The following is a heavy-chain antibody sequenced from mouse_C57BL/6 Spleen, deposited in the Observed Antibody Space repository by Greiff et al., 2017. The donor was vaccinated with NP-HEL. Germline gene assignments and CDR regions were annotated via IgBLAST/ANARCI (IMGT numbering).Heavy chain of an antibody. CDR1: GFTFSSYA. J-gene: IGHJ1*03. CDR2: ISDGGSYT. V-gene: IGHV5-4*01. CDR3: ARGRRLGHSWYFEG. D-gene: IGHD1-1*01. Sequence: EVQVVESGGGLVKPGGSLKLSCAASGFTFSSYAMSWVRQTPEKRLEWVATISDGGSYTYYPDNVKGRFTISRDNAKNNLYLQMSHLKSKDTAKCASARGRRLGHSWYFEGWGTGTTVTVSS.